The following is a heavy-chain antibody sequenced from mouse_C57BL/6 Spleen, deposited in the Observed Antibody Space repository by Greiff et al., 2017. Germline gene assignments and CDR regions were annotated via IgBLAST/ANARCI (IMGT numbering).Heavy chain of an antibody. V-gene: IGHV1-7*01. Sequence: VQLQESGAELAKPGASVTLSCKASGYTFTSYWMHWVKQRPGKGLEWIGYINPSSGYNKYTQKFKDKATLTADKSSITAYMQLSSLTYEYAAVYYCARAEECQGFAYWGQGTLVTVAA. CDR1: GYTFTSYW. CDR2: INPSSGYN. D-gene: IGHD3-2*02. J-gene: IGHJ3*01. CDR3: ARAEECQGFAY.